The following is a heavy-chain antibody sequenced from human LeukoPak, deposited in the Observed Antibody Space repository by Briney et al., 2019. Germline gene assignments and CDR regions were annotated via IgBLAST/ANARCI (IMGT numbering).Heavy chain of an antibody. CDR1: GYTFTGYY. J-gene: IGHJ4*02. D-gene: IGHD2-15*01. V-gene: IGHV1-2*02. CDR2: INPNSGGT. Sequence: GASVKVSCKASGYTFTGYYMHWVRQAPGQGLEWMGWINPNSGGTNYAQKFQGRVTMTRDTSISTAYMELSRLRSDDTAVYYCARLGDIVVVVAATYDYWGQGTLVTVSS. CDR3: ARLGDIVVVVAATYDY.